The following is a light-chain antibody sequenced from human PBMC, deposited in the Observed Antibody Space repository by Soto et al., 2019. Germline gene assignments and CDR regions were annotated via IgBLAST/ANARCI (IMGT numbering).Light chain of an antibody. CDR3: MSYIASTTTPWV. Sequence: QSVLTQPASVSGSPGQSITISCTGTSIDVGHPYNYVSWYQQYPGKAPKLLILGVSNRPSGISGRFSGSKSGNTASLTISGLQPEDAADYYCMSYIASTTTPWVLGGGTKVTVL. V-gene: IGLV2-14*03. CDR1: SIDVGHPYNY. CDR2: GVS. J-gene: IGLJ3*02.